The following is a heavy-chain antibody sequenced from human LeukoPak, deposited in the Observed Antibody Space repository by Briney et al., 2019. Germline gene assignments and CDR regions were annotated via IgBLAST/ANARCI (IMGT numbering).Heavy chain of an antibody. V-gene: IGHV1-2*02. CDR2: INPNSGGT. CDR3: AREWRGYSGYDYSFSYGMDV. CDR1: GYTFTGYY. D-gene: IGHD5-12*01. J-gene: IGHJ6*02. Sequence: ASVKVSCKASGYTFTGYYMHWVRQAPGQGLEWMGWINPNSGGTNYAQKFQGRVTMTRDTSISTAYMELSRLRSDDTAVYYCAREWRGYSGYDYSFSYGMDVWGQGTTVTVSS.